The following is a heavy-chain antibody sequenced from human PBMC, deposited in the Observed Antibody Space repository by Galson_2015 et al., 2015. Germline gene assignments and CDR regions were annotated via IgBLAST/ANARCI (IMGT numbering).Heavy chain of an antibody. V-gene: IGHV6-1*01. CDR2: TYYRSKWYN. Sequence: CAISGDSVSSHSAAWNWIRQSPSRGLEWLGRTYYRSKWYNDYAVSVKSRITINPDTSKNQFSLQLNSVTPEDTAVYYCAREGGYDWGESRGLDYWGQGTLVTVSS. CDR3: AREGGYDWGESRGLDY. D-gene: IGHD5-12*01. J-gene: IGHJ4*02. CDR1: GDSVSSHSAA.